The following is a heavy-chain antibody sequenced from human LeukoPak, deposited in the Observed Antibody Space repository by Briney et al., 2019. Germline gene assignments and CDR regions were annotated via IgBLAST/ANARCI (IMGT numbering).Heavy chain of an antibody. CDR2: ISAYNGNT. J-gene: IGHJ6*02. Sequence: VASAKVSCKASGYTFTSYGISWVRQAPGQGLEWMGWISAYNGNTNYAQKLQGRVTMTTDTSTSTAYIELRSLRSDDTAVYYCARAGRYGSGSYIYYYGMDVWGQGTTVTVSS. V-gene: IGHV1-18*01. D-gene: IGHD3-10*01. CDR1: GYTFTSYG. CDR3: ARAGRYGSGSYIYYYGMDV.